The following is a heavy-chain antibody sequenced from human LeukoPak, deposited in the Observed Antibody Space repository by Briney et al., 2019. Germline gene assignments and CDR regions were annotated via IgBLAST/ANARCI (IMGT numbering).Heavy chain of an antibody. Sequence: GGSLRLSCAASGFTFSSYSMNWVRQAPGKGLEWVSSISSSSSYIYYADSVKGRFTISRDNAKNSLYLQMNSLRAEDTAVYYCAKGLIQLWFRFDYWGQGTLVTVSS. CDR1: GFTFSSYS. CDR2: ISSSSSYI. D-gene: IGHD5-18*01. V-gene: IGHV3-21*01. CDR3: AKGLIQLWFRFDY. J-gene: IGHJ4*02.